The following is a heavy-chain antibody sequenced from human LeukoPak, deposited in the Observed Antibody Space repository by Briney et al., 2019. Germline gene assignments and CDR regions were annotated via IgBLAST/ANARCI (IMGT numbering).Heavy chain of an antibody. J-gene: IGHJ4*02. V-gene: IGHV3-30*18. CDR2: ISYDGSNK. D-gene: IGHD6-13*01. CDR1: GFTFSSYG. CDR3: AKDQGAIAAAGTEDY. Sequence: GRSLRLSCAASGFTFSSYGMHWVRQAPGRGLEWVAVISYDGSNKYYADSVKGRFTISRDNSKNTLYLQMNSLRAEDTAVYYCAKDQGAIAAAGTEDYWGQGTLVTVSS.